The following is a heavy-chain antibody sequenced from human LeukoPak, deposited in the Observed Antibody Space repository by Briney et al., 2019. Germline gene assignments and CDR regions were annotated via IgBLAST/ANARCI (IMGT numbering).Heavy chain of an antibody. V-gene: IGHV1-69*13. J-gene: IGHJ4*02. CDR2: IIPMFDTA. Sequence: ASVKVSCKASGGTFSKYAISWVRQAPGQGLEWMGGIIPMFDTADYAQKFQGRVTITADESTSTAYMDLSSLRAEDTAVYYCARVPLGDLAFDYWGQGTLVTVSS. CDR1: GGTFSKYA. CDR3: ARVPLGDLAFDY. D-gene: IGHD3-16*01.